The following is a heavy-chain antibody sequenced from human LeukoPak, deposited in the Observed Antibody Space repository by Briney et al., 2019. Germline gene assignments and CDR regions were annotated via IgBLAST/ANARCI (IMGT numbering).Heavy chain of an antibody. J-gene: IGHJ4*02. CDR3: AKGPIAVAGYFDY. Sequence: PGRSLRLSCAASGFTFYDYAMHWVQQAPGKGLEWVSGISWNSGSIGYADSVKGRFTISRDNAKNSLYLQMNSLRAEDTALYYCAKGPIAVAGYFDYWGQGTLVTVSS. CDR2: ISWNSGSI. V-gene: IGHV3-9*01. D-gene: IGHD6-19*01. CDR1: GFTFYDYA.